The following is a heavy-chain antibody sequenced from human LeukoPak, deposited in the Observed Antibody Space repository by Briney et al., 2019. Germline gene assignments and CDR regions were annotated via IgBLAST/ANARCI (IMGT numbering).Heavy chain of an antibody. J-gene: IGHJ4*02. CDR2: ISYDGSNK. CDR1: GFTFSNYG. V-gene: IGHV3-30*19. Sequence: GGSLRLSCAASGFTFSNYGMHWVRQAPGKGLEWVAVISYDGSNKYYADSVKGRFTISRDNSKNTLYLQMNSLRAEDTAVYYCARNDYDSSGYYFDYWGQGTLVTVSS. D-gene: IGHD3-22*01. CDR3: ARNDYDSSGYYFDY.